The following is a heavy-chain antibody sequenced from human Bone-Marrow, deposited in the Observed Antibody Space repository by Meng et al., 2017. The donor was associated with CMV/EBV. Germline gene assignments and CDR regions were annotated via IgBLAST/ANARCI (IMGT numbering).Heavy chain of an antibody. CDR1: GYTFTSYG. CDR3: AFGYLPYYYYGMDV. CDR2: MNPNSGNT. V-gene: IGHV1-8*03. J-gene: IGHJ6*02. Sequence: ASVKVSCKASGYTFTSYGISWVRQAPGQGLEWMGWMNPNSGNTGYAQKFQGRVTITRNTSISTAYMELSSLRSEDTAVYYCAFGYLPYYYYGMDVWGQGTTVTVSS. D-gene: IGHD2-2*03.